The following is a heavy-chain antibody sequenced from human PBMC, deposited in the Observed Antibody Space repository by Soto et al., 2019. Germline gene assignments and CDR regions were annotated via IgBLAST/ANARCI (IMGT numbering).Heavy chain of an antibody. Sequence: QVQLQQWGAGLLKPSETLSLTCAVYGGSFSGYYWSWIRQPPGKGLEWIGEINHSGSTNYNPSLKSRVTISVDTSKNQFSLKLSSVTAADTVVYYCARGLYSSSWYNWFDPWGQGTLVTVSS. V-gene: IGHV4-34*01. D-gene: IGHD6-13*01. J-gene: IGHJ5*02. CDR2: INHSGST. CDR3: ARGLYSSSWYNWFDP. CDR1: GGSFSGYY.